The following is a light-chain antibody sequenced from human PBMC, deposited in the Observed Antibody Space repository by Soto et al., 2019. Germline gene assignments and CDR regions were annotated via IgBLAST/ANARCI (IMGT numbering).Light chain of an antibody. CDR3: QQLKTFPPFFT. CDR1: QGIRSY. V-gene: IGKV1-9*01. J-gene: IGKJ3*01. CDR2: GAS. Sequence: DIQLTQSPSFLSASVGDRVTITCRASQGIRSYLAWYQQRPGKAPELLIYGASTLRPGGASRFSGSGSGTEFTFTISSLQPEDFASSFCQQLKTFPPFFTFGPGTKVDIK.